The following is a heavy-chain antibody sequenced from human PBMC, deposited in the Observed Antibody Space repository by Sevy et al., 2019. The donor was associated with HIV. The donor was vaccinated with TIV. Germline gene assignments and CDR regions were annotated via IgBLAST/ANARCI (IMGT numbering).Heavy chain of an antibody. V-gene: IGHV4-30-2*01. CDR1: GGSISSGGYS. D-gene: IGHD3-16*01. CDR2: IYQSGST. Sequence: SATLSLTCAVSGGSISSGGYSWSWIRQPPGKGLEWIGYIYQSGSTYYNPSLKSRVTISVGRSKNQFSLKLSSVTAADTAVYYCARARVGDAFDIWGQGTMVTVSS. J-gene: IGHJ3*02. CDR3: ARARVGDAFDI.